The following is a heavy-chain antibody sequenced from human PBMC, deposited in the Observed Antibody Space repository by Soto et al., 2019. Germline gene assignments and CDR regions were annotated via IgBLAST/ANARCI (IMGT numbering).Heavy chain of an antibody. D-gene: IGHD7-27*01. CDR1: GFTFSNYG. V-gene: IGHV3-48*02. CDR2: ISSSISTK. CDR3: ARGGTSTTYWGLFYN. Sequence: GGSLRLSCAASGFTFSNYGMTWVRQAPGKGLAWVSYISSSISTKQYADSVKGRFTISRDNAKNSLFLQMNSLRDEDTAVYYYARGGTSTTYWGLFYNWGQPTLVTVSS. J-gene: IGHJ4*02.